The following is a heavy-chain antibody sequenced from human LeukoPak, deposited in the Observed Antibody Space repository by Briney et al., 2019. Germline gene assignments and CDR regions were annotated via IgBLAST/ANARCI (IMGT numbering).Heavy chain of an antibody. CDR1: GYTFTSYD. J-gene: IGHJ4*02. CDR2: MNPNSGNT. D-gene: IGHD1-26*01. V-gene: IGHV1-8*01. CDR3: ARGSCGSYYFDY. Sequence: ASVKVSCKASGYTFTSYDINWVRQATGQGLEWMGWMNPNSGNTGYAQKFQGRVTMTRNTSISTAYMELSSLRSEDTAVYYCARGSCGSYYFDYWGQGTLVTVSS.